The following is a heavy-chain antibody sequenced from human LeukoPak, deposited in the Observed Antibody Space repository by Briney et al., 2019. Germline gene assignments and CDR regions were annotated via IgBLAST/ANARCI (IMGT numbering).Heavy chain of an antibody. CDR2: ISSSSSTI. V-gene: IGHV3-48*01. CDR1: GFTFSSYS. Sequence: PGGSLRPSCAASGFTFSSYSMNWVRQAPGKGLEWVSYISSSSSTIYYADSVKGRFTISRDNAKNSLYLQMNSLRAEDTAVFYCARETYYDSSGYFSPAKDYWGQGTLVTVSS. D-gene: IGHD3-22*01. CDR3: ARETYYDSSGYFSPAKDY. J-gene: IGHJ4*02.